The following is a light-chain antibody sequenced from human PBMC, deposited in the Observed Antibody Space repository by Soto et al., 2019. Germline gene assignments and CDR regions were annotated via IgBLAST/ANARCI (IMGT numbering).Light chain of an antibody. J-gene: IGKJ1*01. CDR1: QSISSW. V-gene: IGKV1-5*03. CDR3: QQYNSYWT. CDR2: KAS. Sequence: DIQMTQSPSTLSASVGDRVTITCRASQSISSWLAWYQQKPGKAPKLLIYKASSLESGVPSRFSGSGSGTEFTLTNSSLQPDDFATYYCQQYNSYWTFGQGTKLEIK.